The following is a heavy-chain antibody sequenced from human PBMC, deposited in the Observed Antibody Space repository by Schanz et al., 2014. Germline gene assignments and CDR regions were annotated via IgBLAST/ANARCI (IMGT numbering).Heavy chain of an antibody. J-gene: IGHJ5*02. CDR3: ATASSPVREAGAGSSFHL. D-gene: IGHD6-13*01. V-gene: IGHV3-15*01. CDR1: GFSFGSYA. CDR2: IKSKTDGETT. Sequence: EVHLLESGGGLVQPGGSLRLSCAASGFSFGSYAMGWVRQARGKGLEWLGRIKSKTDGETTDYAAPVKGRFSISRDDSQSTLYLQMNSLKIDDTAVYYCATASSPVREAGAGSSFHLWGQGTLVTVSP.